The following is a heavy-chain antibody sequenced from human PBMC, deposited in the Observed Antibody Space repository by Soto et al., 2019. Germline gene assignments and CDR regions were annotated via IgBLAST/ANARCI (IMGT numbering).Heavy chain of an antibody. J-gene: IGHJ6*02. V-gene: IGHV3-23*01. CDR2: ISGSGGST. Sequence: EVQLLESGGGLVQPGGSLRLSCAASGFTFGSYAMSWVRQAPGKGLEWVSAISGSGGSTHFADSVKGRFTMSRDNSKNTLYLQMNSLRVEDTAVYFCAKSITWDYYYYGMDIWGQGTTVTVSS. CDR3: AKSITWDYYYYGMDI. D-gene: IGHD2-21*01. CDR1: GFTFGSYA.